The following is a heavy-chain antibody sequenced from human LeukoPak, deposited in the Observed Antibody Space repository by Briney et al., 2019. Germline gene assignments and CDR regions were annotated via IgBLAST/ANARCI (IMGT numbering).Heavy chain of an antibody. V-gene: IGHV4-59*01. Sequence: SETLSLTCTVSGGSISSFYWNWLRQPPGKGLEWIGYIDYSGTTNYNPSLKSRVTISVDTSKNQFSLKVYSVTAADTAVYYCARDDGGAFDGSDMWGQGTMVTVSS. J-gene: IGHJ3*02. CDR1: GGSISSFY. D-gene: IGHD5-24*01. CDR3: ARDDGGAFDGSDM. CDR2: IDYSGTT.